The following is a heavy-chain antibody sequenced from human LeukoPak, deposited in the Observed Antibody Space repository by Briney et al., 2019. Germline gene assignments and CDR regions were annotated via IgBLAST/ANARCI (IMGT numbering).Heavy chain of an antibody. CDR2: IYHSGST. V-gene: IGHV4-30-2*01. D-gene: IGHD3-9*01. Sequence: SQTLSLTCAVSGGSISSGGYSWSWIRQPPGKGLEWIGYIYHSGSTYYNPSLKSRVTISVDRSKNQFSLKLSSVTAADTAVYYCARAGYDILTGYHDDAFDIWGQGTMVTVSS. J-gene: IGHJ3*02. CDR1: GGSISSGGYS. CDR3: ARAGYDILTGYHDDAFDI.